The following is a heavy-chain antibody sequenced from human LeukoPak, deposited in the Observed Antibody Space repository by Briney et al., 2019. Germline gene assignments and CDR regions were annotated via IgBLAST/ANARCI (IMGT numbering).Heavy chain of an antibody. J-gene: IGHJ4*02. V-gene: IGHV4-30-2*01. D-gene: IGHD3/OR15-3a*01. Sequence: PSETLSLTCAVSGGSISSGGYSWSWIRQPPGKGLEWIGYIYHSGSTYYNPSLKSRVTISVDRSKNQFSLKLSSVTAADTAVYYCARPDGPDWAAPFDYWGQGTLVTVSS. CDR3: ARPDGPDWAAPFDY. CDR1: GGSISSGGYS. CDR2: IYHSGST.